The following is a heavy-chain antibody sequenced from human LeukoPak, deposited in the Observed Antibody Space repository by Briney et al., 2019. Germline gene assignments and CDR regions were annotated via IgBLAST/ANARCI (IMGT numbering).Heavy chain of an antibody. CDR3: ARDGGFITATGTFDL. D-gene: IGHD6-13*01. V-gene: IGHV3-11*04. CDR1: GFTFSDYY. J-gene: IGHJ2*01. CDR2: ISSSGSSI. Sequence: GGSLRLSCAASGFTFSDYYMTWIRQAQGKGLEWVSYISSSGSSIYYADSVKGRFTISRDNAKNSLSLQMDSLRAEDTAVYYCARDGGFITATGTFDLWGRGTLVTVSS.